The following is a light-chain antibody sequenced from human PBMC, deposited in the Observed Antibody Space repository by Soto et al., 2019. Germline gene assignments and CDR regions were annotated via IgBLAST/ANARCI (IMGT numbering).Light chain of an antibody. CDR3: ETWDSNSRV. CDR2: LESSGSY. V-gene: IGLV4-60*02. CDR1: SGHSSNI. Sequence: QSVLTQSSSASASLGSSVKLTCTLSSGHSSNIIAWHQQQPGKAPRYLMKLESSGSYKKGSGVPDRFSGSSSGADRYLTISNLQVEDEADYYCETWDSNSRVFGGGTKLTVL. J-gene: IGLJ3*02.